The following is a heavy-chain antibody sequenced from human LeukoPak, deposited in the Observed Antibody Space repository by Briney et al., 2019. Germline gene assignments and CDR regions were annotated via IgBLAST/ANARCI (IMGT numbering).Heavy chain of an antibody. CDR3: ARVQCGCDCLSSSLDY. V-gene: IGHV1-2*02. D-gene: IGHD2-21*02. CDR2: INPNSGGT. Sequence: GASVKVSCKTSGYTFTGYYMHWLRQAPGQGLEWMGWINPNSGGTNYAQNFQGRVTMTKDTSISTAYMELSRLRSDDTAVYYCARVQCGCDCLSSSLDYWGQGTLVTVSS. CDR1: GYTFTGYY. J-gene: IGHJ4*02.